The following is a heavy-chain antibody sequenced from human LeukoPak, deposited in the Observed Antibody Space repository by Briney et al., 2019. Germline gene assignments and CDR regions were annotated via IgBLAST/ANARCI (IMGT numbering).Heavy chain of an antibody. CDR2: IWYDGSNK. V-gene: IGHV3-33*01. J-gene: IGHJ4*02. D-gene: IGHD2-21*01. Sequence: WGSLRLSCAASGFTFSSYGMHWVRQAPGKGLEWVAVIWYDGSNKYYADSVKGRFTISRDNSKNTLYLQMNSLRAVDTAVYYCARDVRRGAYYPAYWGQGTLVTVSS. CDR3: ARDVRRGAYYPAY. CDR1: GFTFSSYG.